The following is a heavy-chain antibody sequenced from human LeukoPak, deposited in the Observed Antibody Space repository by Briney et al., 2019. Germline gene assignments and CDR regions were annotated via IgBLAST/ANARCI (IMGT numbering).Heavy chain of an antibody. J-gene: IGHJ4*02. Sequence: PSETLSLTCAVSGGSISSGGYFWSCIRQPPGKSLEWIGYIYHSGSTYYNPSLKSRVTISVDRSKNQFSLKLSSVTAADTAVYYCARGLRGVMVDYWGQGTLVTVSS. V-gene: IGHV4-30-2*01. D-gene: IGHD3-10*01. CDR2: IYHSGST. CDR1: GGSISSGGYF. CDR3: ARGLRGVMVDY.